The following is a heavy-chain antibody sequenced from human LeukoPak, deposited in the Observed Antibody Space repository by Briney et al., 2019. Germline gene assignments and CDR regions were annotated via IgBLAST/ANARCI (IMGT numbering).Heavy chain of an antibody. CDR1: GFTFDNYA. Sequence: GRSLRLSCAASGFTFDNYAMYWVRQAPGKGLEWVSGISWNSGSIGYADSVKGRFTISRDNAKNSLYLRMNSLRAEDTALYYCAKVARYGNWFSYFDYWGQGTLVTVSS. J-gene: IGHJ4*02. CDR3: AKVARYGNWFSYFDY. V-gene: IGHV3-9*01. D-gene: IGHD1-1*01. CDR2: ISWNSGSI.